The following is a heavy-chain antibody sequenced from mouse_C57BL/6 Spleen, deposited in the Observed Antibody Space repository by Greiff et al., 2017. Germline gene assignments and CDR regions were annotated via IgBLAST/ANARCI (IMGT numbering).Heavy chain of an antibody. D-gene: IGHD1-1*01. J-gene: IGHJ3*01. CDR3: ARSAGSSPWFAY. CDR1: GYAFSSSW. V-gene: IGHV1-82*01. CDR2: IYPGGGDT. Sequence: QVQLQQSGPELVKPGASVKISCKASGYAFSSSWMNWVKQRPGKGLEWIGRIYPGGGDTNYNGKFKGKATLTADKSSSTAYMQLSSLTSEDSAVYFCARSAGSSPWFAYWGQGTLVTVSA.